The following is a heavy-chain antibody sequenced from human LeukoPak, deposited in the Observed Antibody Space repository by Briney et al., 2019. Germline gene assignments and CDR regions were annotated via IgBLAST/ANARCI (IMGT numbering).Heavy chain of an antibody. J-gene: IGHJ4*02. D-gene: IGHD5-18*01. CDR2: INPSSDGGTT. Sequence: TGGSLRLPCAASGFTFSSYAMSWVRQAPGQGLEWVGHINPSSDGGTTDYAAPVKGRFSISRDDSKNTLHLQMNRLKTEDTAVYYCTTGTWIQLWLADYWGQGTLVTVSS. CDR1: GFTFSSYA. CDR3: TTGTWIQLWLADY. V-gene: IGHV3-15*01.